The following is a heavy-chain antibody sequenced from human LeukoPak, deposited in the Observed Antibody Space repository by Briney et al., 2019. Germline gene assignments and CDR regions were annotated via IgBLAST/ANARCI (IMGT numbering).Heavy chain of an antibody. Sequence: SVKVSCKASGGTLSSYAISWVRQAPGQGLEWMGGIIPIFGTANYAQKFQGRVTMTEDTSTDTAYMELSSLRSEDTAVYYCATDSTGSSWYRDWFDPWGQGTLVTVSS. CDR2: IIPIFGTA. D-gene: IGHD6-13*01. V-gene: IGHV1-69*06. CDR3: ATDSTGSSWYRDWFDP. J-gene: IGHJ5*02. CDR1: GGTLSSYA.